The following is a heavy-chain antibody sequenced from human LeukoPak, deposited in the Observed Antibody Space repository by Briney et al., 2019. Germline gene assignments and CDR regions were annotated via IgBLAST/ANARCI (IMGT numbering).Heavy chain of an antibody. Sequence: ASVKVSCKPSAYTFTGCYLHWVRQAPGQGLEWMGWINPNTGATIYAEKFQGRVTMTRDTSIDTAYMEMRSLRSDDTAVYYCARDRVGSGCPRPWYFEFWGQGTLITVSS. J-gene: IGHJ4*02. CDR3: ARDRVGSGCPRPWYFEF. D-gene: IGHD3-9*01. CDR1: AYTFTGCY. CDR2: INPNTGAT. V-gene: IGHV1-2*02.